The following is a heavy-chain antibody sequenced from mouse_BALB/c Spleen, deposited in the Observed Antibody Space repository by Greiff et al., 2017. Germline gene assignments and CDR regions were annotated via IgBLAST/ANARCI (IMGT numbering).Heavy chain of an antibody. CDR2: IDPANGNT. V-gene: IGHV14-3*02. Sequence: VHVKQSGAELVKPGASVKLSCTASGFNIKDTYMHWVKQRPEQGLEWIGRIDPANGNTKYDPKFQGKATITADTSSNTAYLQLSSLTSEDTAVYYCARLGSFADWGQGTLVTVAA. CDR3: ARLGSFAD. CDR1: GFNIKDTY. D-gene: IGHD1-1*02. J-gene: IGHJ3*01.